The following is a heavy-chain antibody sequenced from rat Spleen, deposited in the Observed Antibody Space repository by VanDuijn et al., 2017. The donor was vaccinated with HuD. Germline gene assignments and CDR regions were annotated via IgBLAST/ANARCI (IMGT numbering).Heavy chain of an antibody. J-gene: IGHJ2*01. D-gene: IGHD4-3*01. CDR3: TTGVY. Sequence: EVQLVESGGGLVQPGRSLKLSCAASGFTFSDYYMAWVRQAPKKGLEWVATISNDGSSTYYRDSVKGRFTISRDNAKSTLYLQMDSLRSEDTATYYCTTGVYWGQGVVVTVSS. CDR1: GFTFSDYY. V-gene: IGHV5-7*01. CDR2: ISNDGSST.